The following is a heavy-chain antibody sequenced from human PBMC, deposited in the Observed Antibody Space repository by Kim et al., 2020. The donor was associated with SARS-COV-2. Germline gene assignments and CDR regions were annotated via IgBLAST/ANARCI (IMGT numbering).Heavy chain of an antibody. CDR1: GYTFTGYY. J-gene: IGHJ4*02. D-gene: IGHD3-22*01. CDR2: INPNSGGT. Sequence: ASVKVSCKASGYTFTGYYMHWVRQAPGQGLEWMGRINPNSGGTNYAQKFQGRVTMTRDTSISTAYMELSRLRSDDTAVYYCATFNYDSSGYYAGYWGQGTLVTVSS. V-gene: IGHV1-2*06. CDR3: ATFNYDSSGYYAGY.